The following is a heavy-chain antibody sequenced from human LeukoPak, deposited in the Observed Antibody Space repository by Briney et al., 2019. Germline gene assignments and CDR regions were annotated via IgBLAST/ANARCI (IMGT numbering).Heavy chain of an antibody. CDR2: IRTDGGST. D-gene: IGHD3-3*01. CDR1: GFTFSGYA. Sequence: PGGSLRLSCSASGFTFSGYAMHWVRQAPGKGLEYVSAIRTDGGSTYYADSVKGRFTISRDNSKNTLFLQMSSLRAEDTAVYYCASTYYDFWSGYYYFDYWGQGTLVTVSS. V-gene: IGHV3-64D*06. CDR3: ASTYYDFWSGYYYFDY. J-gene: IGHJ4*02.